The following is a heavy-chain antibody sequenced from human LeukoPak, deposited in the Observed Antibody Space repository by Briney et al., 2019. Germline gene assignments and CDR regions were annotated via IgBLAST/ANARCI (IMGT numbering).Heavy chain of an antibody. D-gene: IGHD1-26*01. J-gene: IGHJ4*02. Sequence: ASVKVSCKVSGYTLTELSMHWVRQAPGKGLEWMGGFDPEDGETIYAQKFQGRVTMTEDTSTDTAYMELSSLRSEDTAVYYCARGGSVDWESRAGGFDYWGQGTLVTVSS. CDR3: ARGGSVDWESRAGGFDY. CDR2: FDPEDGET. CDR1: GYTLTELS. V-gene: IGHV1-24*01.